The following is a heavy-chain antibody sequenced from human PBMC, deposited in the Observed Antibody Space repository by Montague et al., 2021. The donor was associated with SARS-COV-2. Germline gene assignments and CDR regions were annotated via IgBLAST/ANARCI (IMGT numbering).Heavy chain of an antibody. CDR2: IHSGGNT. Sequence: TLSLTCTVSGGSISSGNYYWSWIRQPPGKGLEWFAHIHSGGNTIHXXXLKSRVTISSDTSRNQFSLDVNSVTATDTAVYYCARYTPHAVEGGSFGYWGQGTTVTVS. V-gene: IGHV4-30-4*08. J-gene: IGHJ6*02. D-gene: IGHD2-15*01. CDR3: ARYTPHAVEGGSFGY. CDR1: GGSISSGNYY.